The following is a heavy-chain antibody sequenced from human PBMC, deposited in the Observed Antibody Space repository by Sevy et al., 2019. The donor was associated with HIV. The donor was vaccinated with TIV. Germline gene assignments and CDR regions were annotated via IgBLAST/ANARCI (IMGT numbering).Heavy chain of an antibody. J-gene: IGHJ5*02. V-gene: IGHV4-4*07. Sequence: SETLSLTCTVSGGSISPYFWAWIRQPAGKQLEWIGRISSSGITNSNPSLKSRVTMPIDTSKNDFSLKLSSVTAADTAFYYCARDDLETGGRNWFDLWGQGTLVTVSS. CDR1: GGSISPYF. D-gene: IGHD3-16*01. CDR2: ISSSGIT. CDR3: ARDDLETGGRNWFDL.